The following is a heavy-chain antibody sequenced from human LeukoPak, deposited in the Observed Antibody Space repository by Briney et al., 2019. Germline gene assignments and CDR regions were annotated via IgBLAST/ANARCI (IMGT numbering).Heavy chain of an antibody. V-gene: IGHV3-23*01. D-gene: IGHD3-10*01. CDR1: GFTFSSYA. J-gene: IGHJ6*02. CDR3: ASLGSGSGSSYYYYGMDV. Sequence: PGGSLRLSCAASGFTFSSYAMSWVRQAPGKGLGWVSAISGSGGSTYYADSVKGRFTISRDNSKNTLYLQMNSLRAEDTAVYYCASLGSGSGSSYYYYGMDVWGQGTTVTVSS. CDR2: ISGSGGST.